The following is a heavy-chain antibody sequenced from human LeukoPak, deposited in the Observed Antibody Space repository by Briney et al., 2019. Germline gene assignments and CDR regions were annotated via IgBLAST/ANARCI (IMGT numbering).Heavy chain of an antibody. CDR1: GYTFTSYY. Sequence: ASVEVSCKASGYTFTSYYMHWVRQAPGQGLEWMGIINPSGGSTSYAQKFQGRLTMTRDTSTSTVYMELSSLRSEDTAVYYCARDLSEHPRRSYYVKPQGLDYWGQGTLVTVSS. D-gene: IGHD1-26*01. J-gene: IGHJ4*02. CDR3: ARDLSEHPRRSYYVKPQGLDY. V-gene: IGHV1-46*01. CDR2: INPSGGST.